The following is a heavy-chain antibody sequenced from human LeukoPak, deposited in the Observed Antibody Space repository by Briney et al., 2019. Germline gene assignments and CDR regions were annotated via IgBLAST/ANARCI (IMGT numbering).Heavy chain of an antibody. D-gene: IGHD5-18*01. J-gene: IGHJ4*02. CDR2: ISGSGGST. V-gene: IGHV3-23*01. CDR3: AKLRGYSYGTYYFDY. CDR1: GFTFSSYA. Sequence: PGGSLRLSCAASGFTFSSYAMSWVRQAPGKGLEWVSAISGSGGSTYYADSVKGRFTISRDNSKNTLYLQMNSLRAEDPAVYYCAKLRGYSYGTYYFDYWGQGTLVTVSS.